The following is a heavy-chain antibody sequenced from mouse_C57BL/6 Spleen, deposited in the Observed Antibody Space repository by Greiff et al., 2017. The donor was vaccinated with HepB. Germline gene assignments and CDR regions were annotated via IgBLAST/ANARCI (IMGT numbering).Heavy chain of an antibody. J-gene: IGHJ2*01. Sequence: VQLQQSGAELVRPGSSVKLSCKASGYTFTSYWMDWVKQRPGQGLEWIGNIYPSDSETHYNQKFKDKATLTVDKSSSTAYMQLSSLTSEDSAVYYCARRAYYSPYFDYWGQGTTLTVSS. D-gene: IGHD2-12*01. CDR2: IYPSDSET. V-gene: IGHV1-61*01. CDR1: GYTFTSYW. CDR3: ARRAYYSPYFDY.